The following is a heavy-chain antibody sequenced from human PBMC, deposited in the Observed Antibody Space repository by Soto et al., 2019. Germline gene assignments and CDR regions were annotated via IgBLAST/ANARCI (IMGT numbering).Heavy chain of an antibody. Sequence: PSETLSLTCTVSGGSISSGDYYWSWIRQPPGKGLEWIGYIYYSGSTYYNPSPKSRVTISVDTSKNQFSLKLSSVTAADTAVYYCARHTPAISISDHWGQGTLVTVSS. J-gene: IGHJ4*02. D-gene: IGHD2-15*01. CDR2: IYYSGST. CDR1: GGSISSGDYY. CDR3: ARHTPAISISDH. V-gene: IGHV4-30-4*01.